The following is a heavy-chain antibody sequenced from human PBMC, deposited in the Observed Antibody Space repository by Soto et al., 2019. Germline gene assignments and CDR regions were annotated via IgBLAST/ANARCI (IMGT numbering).Heavy chain of an antibody. CDR2: MSYSGGT. D-gene: IGHD2-2*01. CDR1: GDSISTSDFY. J-gene: IGHJ4*02. Sequence: SETLSLTCFVSGDSISTSDFYWSWVRQHPEKGLEWIGYMSYSGGTYSNPSLKSRTIISLDTTMNQFSLKLNSVTAADTAVYYCARGRDYCSSTSCPIDYWGQGTLVTVSS. CDR3: ARGRDYCSSTSCPIDY. V-gene: IGHV4-31*03.